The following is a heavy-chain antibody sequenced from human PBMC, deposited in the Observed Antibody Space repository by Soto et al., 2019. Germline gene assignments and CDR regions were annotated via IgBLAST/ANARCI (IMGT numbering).Heavy chain of an antibody. CDR3: ASPMTYDSDYYYGMDV. V-gene: IGHV3-30*03. D-gene: IGHD5-12*01. CDR2: ISDDGNTK. Sequence: GGSLRLSCAASGFSFRNYGLYWVRQAAGKGLEWVAVISDDGNTKYYADSVKGRFTISRDNSKNTLYLQMNSLRAEDTAVYYCASPMTYDSDYYYGMDVWGQGTTVTVSS. CDR1: GFSFRNYG. J-gene: IGHJ6*02.